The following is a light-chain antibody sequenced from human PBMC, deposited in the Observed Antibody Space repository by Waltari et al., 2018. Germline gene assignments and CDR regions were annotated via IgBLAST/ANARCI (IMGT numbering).Light chain of an antibody. CDR1: RSLLKSNGNNC. Sequence: ETVMTQSTLSLPVTPGEPAYISCRSSRSLLKSNGNNCWAWYLQRPGQSPQLLIYLGSNRASGVPDRFSGSGSGTDFTLRISRVEAEDVGVYYCMNTLQPPLTFGGGTKLEIK. CDR3: MNTLQPPLT. CDR2: LGS. V-gene: IGKV2-28*01. J-gene: IGKJ4*01.